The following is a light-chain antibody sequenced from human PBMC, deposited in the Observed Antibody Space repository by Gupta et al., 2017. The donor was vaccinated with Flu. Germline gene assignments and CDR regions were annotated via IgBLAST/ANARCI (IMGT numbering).Light chain of an antibody. CDR3: GPWDNNLRGV. CDR2: DNN. CDR1: NSNIGNNF. Sequence: QKVTISCSGSNSNIGNNFVSWYQQLPGTAPKLLIYDNNKRPSGIPDRFSGSKSGTSATLGITGPQTGDEADYYCGPWDNNLRGVFGGGTKLTVL. V-gene: IGLV1-51*01. J-gene: IGLJ3*02.